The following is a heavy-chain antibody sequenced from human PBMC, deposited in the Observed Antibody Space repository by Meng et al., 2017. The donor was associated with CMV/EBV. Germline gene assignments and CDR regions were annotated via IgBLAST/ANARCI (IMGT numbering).Heavy chain of an antibody. CDR2: IIAYNGNT. J-gene: IGHJ4*02. Sequence: ASVTVSCQASGYTFTSYGISWVRQAPGQGREWVGWIIAYNGNTNYAKKLQGRVTMTTDTSTSTAYMELRSLRSDDTAVYYCARVGGYPAGEGYYFDYWGQGTLVTVSS. D-gene: IGHD1-26*01. CDR3: ARVGGYPAGEGYYFDY. V-gene: IGHV1-18*01. CDR1: GYTFTSYG.